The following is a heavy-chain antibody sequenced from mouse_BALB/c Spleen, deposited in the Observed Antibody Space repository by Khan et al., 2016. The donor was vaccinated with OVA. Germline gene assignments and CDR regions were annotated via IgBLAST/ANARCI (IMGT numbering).Heavy chain of an antibody. Sequence: QIQLVQSGPELKKPGETVKISCKASGYTFTNYGMNWVKQAPGKGLKWMGWINTYTGEPTYADDFKGRFAFSLDASAKTAYLQINSLKNEDTATYFCARNGNYWYFDVWGAGTTVTVSS. CDR2: INTYTGEP. CDR1: GYTFTNYG. CDR3: ARNGNYWYFDV. J-gene: IGHJ1*01. D-gene: IGHD2-1*01. V-gene: IGHV9-3-1*01.